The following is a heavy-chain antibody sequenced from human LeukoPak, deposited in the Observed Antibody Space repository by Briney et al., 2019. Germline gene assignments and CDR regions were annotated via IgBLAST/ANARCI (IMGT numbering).Heavy chain of an antibody. Sequence: PSETLSLTCTVSGGSIGSYYWSWIRQPPGKGLEWIGYIYYSGSTNYNPSLKSRVTISVDTSKNQFSLKLSSVTAADTAVYYCAREFGIAAAGGAFDIWGQGTMVTVSS. CDR2: IYYSGST. V-gene: IGHV4-59*12. D-gene: IGHD6-13*01. CDR1: GGSIGSYY. J-gene: IGHJ3*02. CDR3: AREFGIAAAGGAFDI.